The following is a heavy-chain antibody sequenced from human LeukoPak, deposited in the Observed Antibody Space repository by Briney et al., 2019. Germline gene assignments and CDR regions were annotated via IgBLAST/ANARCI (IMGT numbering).Heavy chain of an antibody. Sequence: GASVKVSCKASGGTFGSYAISWVRQAPGQGLEWMGGIIPIFGTANYAQKFQGRVTITADKSTSTAYMELSSLRSEDTAVYYCARDQRYPSGFYFDYWGQGTLVTVSS. CDR2: IIPIFGTA. CDR3: ARDQRYPSGFYFDY. D-gene: IGHD1-26*01. J-gene: IGHJ4*02. CDR1: GGTFGSYA. V-gene: IGHV1-69*06.